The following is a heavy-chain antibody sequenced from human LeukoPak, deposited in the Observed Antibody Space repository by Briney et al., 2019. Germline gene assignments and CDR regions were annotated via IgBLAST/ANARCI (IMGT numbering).Heavy chain of an antibody. CDR2: VWYDGSNT. J-gene: IGHJ4*02. Sequence: GRSLRLSCAASGFTFSSIGMHWVRQAPGKGLEWVAVVWYDGSNTYYADSVKGRFTISRDNSKNTLYLQMNSLRAEDTAVYYCARSYYGSGSYSQYYFDYWGQGTLVTVSS. CDR1: GFTFSSIG. D-gene: IGHD3-10*01. CDR3: ARSYYGSGSYSQYYFDY. V-gene: IGHV3-33*01.